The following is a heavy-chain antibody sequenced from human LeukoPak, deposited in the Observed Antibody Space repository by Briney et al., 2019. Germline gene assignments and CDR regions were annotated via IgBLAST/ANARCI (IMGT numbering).Heavy chain of an antibody. V-gene: IGHV4-39*01. CDR1: GGSISSSSYY. CDR3: ARLPIMVREIAHDAFDI. Sequence: SETLSLTCTVSGGSISSSSYYWGWIRQPPGKGLEWIGSIYYSGSTYYNPSLKSRVTISVDTSKNQFSLKLSSVTAADTAVYYCARLPIMVREIAHDAFDIWDQGTMVTVSS. D-gene: IGHD3-10*01. CDR2: IYYSGST. J-gene: IGHJ3*02.